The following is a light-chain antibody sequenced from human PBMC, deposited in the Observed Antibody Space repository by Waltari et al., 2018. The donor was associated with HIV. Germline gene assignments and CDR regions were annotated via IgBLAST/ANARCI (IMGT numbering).Light chain of an antibody. CDR3: SAWDSSLSAWV. V-gene: IGLV10-54*04. CDR1: TNTVGPHG. J-gene: IGLJ3*02. CDR2: RNN. Sequence: QAGLTQPPSVSQDSRQTATLTCTGNTNTVGPHGEASLRQPQGHPPKLLSYRNNNRPSGISERFSASRSGNTASLTISGLQPEDEADYYCSAWDSSLSAWVFGGGTKLTVL.